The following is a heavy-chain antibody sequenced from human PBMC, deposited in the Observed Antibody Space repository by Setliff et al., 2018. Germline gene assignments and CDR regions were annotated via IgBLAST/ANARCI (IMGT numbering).Heavy chain of an antibody. CDR2: FWADGNRR. V-gene: IGHV3-33*08. CDR3: GRDDDTTSHYSILNF. Sequence: PGGSLRLSCTASGFILRNYGIHWVRQAPGKGLEWVAVFWADGNRRFYADYVKGRFTVSRDLSMDTVFLQMDSLRAEDTALYYCGRDDDTTSHYSILNFWGQGTMVTVSS. CDR1: GFILRNYG. J-gene: IGHJ3*01. D-gene: IGHD4-4*01.